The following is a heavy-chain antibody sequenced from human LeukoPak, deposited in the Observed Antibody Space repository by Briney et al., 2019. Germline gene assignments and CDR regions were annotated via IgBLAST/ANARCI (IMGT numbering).Heavy chain of an antibody. V-gene: IGHV1-46*01. CDR3: ARVGHRDEDHFDY. CDR1: GYTFTSNY. D-gene: IGHD5-24*01. CDR2: ISPSSGST. J-gene: IGHJ4*02. Sequence: ASVKVSCKAFGYTFTSNYMHWVRQAPGQGPEWMGVISPSSGSTTYAQKFQGRVTLTRDMSTSTDYLELSSLRSEDTAVYYCARVGHRDEDHFDYWGQGTLVTVSS.